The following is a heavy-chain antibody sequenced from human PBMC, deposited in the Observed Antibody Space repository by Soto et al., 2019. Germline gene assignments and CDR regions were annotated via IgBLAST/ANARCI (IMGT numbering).Heavy chain of an antibody. Sequence: ASVKVSCKASGYTFTSYAMHWVRQAPGQRLEWMGWINAGNGNTKYSQKFQGRVTITRDTSASTAYMELSSLRAEDTAVYYCAREAYYYDSSAYYDFDYWGQGTLVTVSS. J-gene: IGHJ4*02. CDR1: GYTFTSYA. V-gene: IGHV1-3*01. CDR2: INAGNGNT. D-gene: IGHD3-22*01. CDR3: AREAYYYDSSAYYDFDY.